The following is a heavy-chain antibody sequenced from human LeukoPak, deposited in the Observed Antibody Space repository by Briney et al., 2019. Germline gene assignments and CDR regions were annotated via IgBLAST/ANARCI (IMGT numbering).Heavy chain of an antibody. D-gene: IGHD1-26*01. Sequence: KPSETLSLTCTVSGGSISSYYWSWIRQPPGKGLEWIGYIYYSGSTNYNPSLKSRVTISVDTSKNQFSLKLSSVTAADTAVYYCARYSGCYYVDAFDIWGQGTMVTVSS. J-gene: IGHJ3*02. CDR1: GGSISSYY. CDR3: ARYSGCYYVDAFDI. V-gene: IGHV4-59*01. CDR2: IYYSGST.